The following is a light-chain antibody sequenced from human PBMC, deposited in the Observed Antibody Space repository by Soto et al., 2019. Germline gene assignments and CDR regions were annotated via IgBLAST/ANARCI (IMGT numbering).Light chain of an antibody. CDR1: SSDVCVYNY. CDR2: EVS. CDR3: SSYTTSSTLV. J-gene: IGLJ2*01. Sequence: QSALTQPASVSGSPGQSITISCSGTSSDVCVYNYVSWYQHHPGKAPKLMIFEVSNRPSGVSNRFSGSKSGNTASLTISGLQAEDEADYYCSSYTTSSTLVFGGGTKLTVL. V-gene: IGLV2-14*01.